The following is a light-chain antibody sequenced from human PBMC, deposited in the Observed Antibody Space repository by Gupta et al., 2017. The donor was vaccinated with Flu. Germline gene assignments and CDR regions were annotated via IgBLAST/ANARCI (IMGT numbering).Light chain of an antibody. CDR1: PDFCCS. Sequence: SPSPLALISRGRTPLPWPARPDFCCSVGLVQAEPGQGPWALVLDGSYFGTWVPARFSASGSGTDFTLTISSLQPDDFAVYYCQQHNSWWTFGQGTKVEIK. CDR3: QQHNSWWT. CDR2: DGS. V-gene: IGKV3D-11*01. J-gene: IGKJ1*01.